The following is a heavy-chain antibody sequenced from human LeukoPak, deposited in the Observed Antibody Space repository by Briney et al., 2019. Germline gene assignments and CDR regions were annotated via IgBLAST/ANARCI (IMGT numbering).Heavy chain of an antibody. Sequence: GGSLRLSCAASGFTFSNYAMNWVRQAPGKGLEWVSAISGSGGSTYYADSVKGRFTISRDNPRNTLYLQMNSLRAEDTAVYYCEANCGGNCPFDYWGQGTLVTVSS. J-gene: IGHJ4*02. CDR2: ISGSGGST. D-gene: IGHD2-21*02. V-gene: IGHV3-23*01. CDR3: EANCGGNCPFDY. CDR1: GFTFSNYA.